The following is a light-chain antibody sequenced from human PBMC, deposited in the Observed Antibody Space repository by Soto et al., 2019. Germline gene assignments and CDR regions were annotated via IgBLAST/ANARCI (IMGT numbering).Light chain of an antibody. CDR2: DVS. J-gene: IGLJ1*01. CDR3: SSYTSSSTYA. V-gene: IGLV2-14*03. Sequence: QSVLTRPASVSRAAGQGSRISCTGTSSDVGGYNYVSWYQHHPGKAPTVMIYDVSNRPSGVSDRFSGSKSGNTASLTISGLQADDEADYYCSSYTSSSTYASGTGTKVTVL. CDR1: SSDVGGYNY.